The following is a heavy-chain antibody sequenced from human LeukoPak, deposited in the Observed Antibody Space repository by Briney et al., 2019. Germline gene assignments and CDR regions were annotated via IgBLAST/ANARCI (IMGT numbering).Heavy chain of an antibody. CDR2: INHSGST. Sequence: PSETLSLTCAVYGGSFSGYYWSWIRQPPGKGLEWIGEINHSGSTNYNPSLKSRVTISVDMAKNQFSLKLSSVTAADTAVYYCARGVYIAAAQYGYWGQGTLVTVSS. J-gene: IGHJ4*02. CDR1: GGSFSGYY. CDR3: ARGVYIAAAQYGY. V-gene: IGHV4-34*01. D-gene: IGHD6-13*01.